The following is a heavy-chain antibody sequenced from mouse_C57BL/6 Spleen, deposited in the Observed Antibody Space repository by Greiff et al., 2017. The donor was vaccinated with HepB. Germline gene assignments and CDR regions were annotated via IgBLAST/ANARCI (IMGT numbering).Heavy chain of an antibody. CDR1: GYAFSSSW. CDR2: IYPGDGDT. D-gene: IGHD2-1*01. V-gene: IGHV1-82*01. Sequence: LVESGPELVKPGASVKISCKASGYAFSSSWMNWVKQRPGKGLEWIGRIYPGDGDTNYNGKFKGKATLTADKSSSTAYMQLSSLTSEDSAVYFCARGGNYGNAGLFAYWGQGTLVTVSA. CDR3: ARGGNYGNAGLFAY. J-gene: IGHJ3*01.